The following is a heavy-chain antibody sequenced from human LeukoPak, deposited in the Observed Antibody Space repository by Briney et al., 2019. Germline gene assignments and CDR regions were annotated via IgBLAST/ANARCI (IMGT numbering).Heavy chain of an antibody. CDR2: ISYDGSNK. Sequence: PGGPLRLSCAASGFTFSSYAMHWVCQAPGKGLEWVAVISYDGSNKYYADSVKGRFTISRDNSKNTLYLQMNSLRAEDTAVYYCARGAMLYSSSSWFDPWGQGTLVTVSS. CDR3: ARGAMLYSSSSWFDP. D-gene: IGHD6-6*01. V-gene: IGHV3-30*01. CDR1: GFTFSSYA. J-gene: IGHJ5*02.